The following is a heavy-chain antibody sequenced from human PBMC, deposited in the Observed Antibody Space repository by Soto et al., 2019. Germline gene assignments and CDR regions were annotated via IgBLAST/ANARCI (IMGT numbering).Heavy chain of an antibody. Sequence: QVQLVQSGAEVKMPGASVRVSCKSSGYPFTHYGITWIRQAPGQGREWMGWISPFNGNTNYGQTVKGRVTLTTETSTSTVYMELRSLRSDDTAVYYCARDQSFDRTYYYGIDVWGQGTTVTVSS. CDR2: ISPFNGNT. J-gene: IGHJ6*02. CDR1: GYPFTHYG. CDR3: ARDQSFDRTYYYGIDV. V-gene: IGHV1-18*01.